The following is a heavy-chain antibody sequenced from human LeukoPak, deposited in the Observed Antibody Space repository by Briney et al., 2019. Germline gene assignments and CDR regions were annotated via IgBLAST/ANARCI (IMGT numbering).Heavy chain of an antibody. CDR1: GYTFTGSF. CDR2: INPHTGST. D-gene: IGHD6-13*01. CDR3: ARENAAGYYCDY. J-gene: IGHJ4*02. V-gene: IGHV1-2*02. Sequence: GAAVKVSCKASGYTFTGSFMHWVRQAPGQGLEWMGWINPHTGSTNFAQKFQGRVTMTRDTSISTAYMELSRLRSDDTAVYYCARENAAGYYCDYWGQGTLVTVSS.